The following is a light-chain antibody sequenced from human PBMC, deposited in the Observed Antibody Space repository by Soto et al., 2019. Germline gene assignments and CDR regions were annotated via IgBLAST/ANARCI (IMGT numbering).Light chain of an antibody. V-gene: IGKV3-15*01. CDR3: QQYNNLPRT. J-gene: IGKJ1*01. CDR1: QSVSSN. Sequence: VLTQSPGTLYLSQGARATLSCRASQSVSSNLAWYQQKPGPAPRLLIYGASTRATGIPARFSGSGSGTEFTLTISSLQSEDFAVYYCQQYNNLPRTFGQGTKV. CDR2: GAS.